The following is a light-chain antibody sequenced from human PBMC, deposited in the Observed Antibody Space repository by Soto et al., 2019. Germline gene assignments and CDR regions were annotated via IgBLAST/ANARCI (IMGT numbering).Light chain of an antibody. J-gene: IGLJ1*01. CDR3: SSYAGSNNLYV. V-gene: IGLV2-8*01. CDR2: EVS. CDR1: SSDVGGYNY. Sequence: QSALTQPPSASGSPGQSVTISCTGTSSDVGGYNYVSWYQQHPGKAPKLMIYEVSKRPSGVPDRFSGSKSGNTASLTVSGLQAEDEADYYCSSYAGSNNLYVFGTGTKVTV.